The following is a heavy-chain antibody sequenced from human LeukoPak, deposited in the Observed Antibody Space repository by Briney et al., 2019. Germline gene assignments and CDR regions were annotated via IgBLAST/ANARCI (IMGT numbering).Heavy chain of an antibody. D-gene: IGHD3-22*01. Sequence: PSETLSLTCTVSGGSISSSSYYWGWIRQPPGKGLEWLASIYYSGSTYYNPSLKSRVTISVDTSKNQFSLKLSSVTAADTAVYYCARVTSYYDSSGPDYWGQGTLVTVSS. CDR3: ARVTSYYDSSGPDY. J-gene: IGHJ4*02. CDR1: GGSISSSSYY. V-gene: IGHV4-39*07. CDR2: IYYSGST.